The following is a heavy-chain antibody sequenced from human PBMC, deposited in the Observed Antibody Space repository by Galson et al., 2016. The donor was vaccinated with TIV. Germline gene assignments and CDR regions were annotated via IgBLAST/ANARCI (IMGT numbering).Heavy chain of an antibody. Sequence: SLTCAVSGYSISSGYYWGWIRQSPRKGLQRIATISYSGSTYYNPSLVSRAILSLATSNNHFSLRLGSATAADTAVYYCARVATYGSGSYQWNFESWGQGILVTVFS. CDR2: ISYSGST. D-gene: IGHD3-10*01. V-gene: IGHV4-38-2*01. CDR1: GYSISSGYY. CDR3: ARVATYGSGSYQWNFES. J-gene: IGHJ4*02.